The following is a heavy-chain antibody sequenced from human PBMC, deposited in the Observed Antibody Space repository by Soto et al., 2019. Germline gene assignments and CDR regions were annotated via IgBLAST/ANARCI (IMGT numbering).Heavy chain of an antibody. J-gene: IGHJ4*02. CDR2: INPGDSDT. Sequence: ESLRVSCEGSGDTCVGYCMAWVRQIPEKGADWVGSINPGDSDTRYRPSFQGQVTISVYMSISTAYMQWSSLKASDTAIYYCARRSHSCTGADCYRYYFATWGQGTLVTVSS. D-gene: IGHD2-21*02. CDR3: ARRSHSCTGADCYRYYFAT. V-gene: IGHV5-51*01. CDR1: GDTCVGYC.